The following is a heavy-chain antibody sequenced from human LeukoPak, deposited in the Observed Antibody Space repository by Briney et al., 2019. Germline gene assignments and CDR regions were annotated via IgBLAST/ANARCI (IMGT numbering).Heavy chain of an antibody. CDR2: IKSRTDGGTA. CDR1: GFTFNNAW. D-gene: IGHD3-10*01. Sequence: PGGSLRLSCTASGFTFNNAWMNWVRQAPGKGLEWVGRIKSRTDGGTADYAAPVKGRFTISRDDLKNTVYLQMNSLKTEDTAVYYCTTDGDLVRGVIVRSDIWGQGTIVTASS. J-gene: IGHJ3*02. CDR3: TTDGDLVRGVIVRSDI. V-gene: IGHV3-15*01.